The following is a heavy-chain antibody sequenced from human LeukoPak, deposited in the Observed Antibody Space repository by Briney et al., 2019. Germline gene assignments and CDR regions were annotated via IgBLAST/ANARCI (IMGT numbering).Heavy chain of an antibody. V-gene: IGHV3-23*01. CDR3: AKDILTGYSFDY. CDR2: ISGSGGST. Sequence: PGGSLRLSCAASGFTFSSYAMSWVRQAPGKGLEWVSAISGSGGSTYYADSVKGRFTISRNNSKNTLYLQMNSLRAEDTAVYCCAKDILTGYSFDYWGQGTLVTVSS. J-gene: IGHJ4*02. D-gene: IGHD3-9*01. CDR1: GFTFSSYA.